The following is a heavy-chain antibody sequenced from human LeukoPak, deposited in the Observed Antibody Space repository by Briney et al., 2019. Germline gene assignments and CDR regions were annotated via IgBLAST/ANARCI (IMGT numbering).Heavy chain of an antibody. J-gene: IGHJ5*02. CDR3: AGVLLWFGELSYNWFDP. V-gene: IGHV1-69*13. CDR1: GGTFSSYA. D-gene: IGHD3-10*01. Sequence: GASVKVSCKASGGTFSSYAISWVRQAPGQGLEWMGGIIPIFGTANYAQKFQGRVTITADESTSTAYMELSSLRSEDTAVYYCAGVLLWFGELSYNWFDPWGQGTLVTVSS. CDR2: IIPIFGTA.